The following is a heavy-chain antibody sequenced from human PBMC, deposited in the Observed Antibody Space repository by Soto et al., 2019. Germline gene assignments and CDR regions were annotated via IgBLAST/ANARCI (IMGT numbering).Heavy chain of an antibody. CDR1: GFTFSIFG. CDR3: ANDTDQYGSGYFYGMDV. D-gene: IGHD3-10*01. J-gene: IGHJ6*02. CDR2: LSYDGTYK. V-gene: IGHV3-30*18. Sequence: GGSLRLSCAASGFTFSIFGMHWVRQAPGKGLEWVAVLSYDGTYKYYADSVKGHFTISRDNSKNTLFLQMNSLRPEDTAVYYCANDTDQYGSGYFYGMDVWGQGTAVTVSS.